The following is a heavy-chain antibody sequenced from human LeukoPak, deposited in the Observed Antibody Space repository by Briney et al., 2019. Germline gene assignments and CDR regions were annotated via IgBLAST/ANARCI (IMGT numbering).Heavy chain of an antibody. CDR2: ISAYNGNT. CDR3: ARDRPTYCSGGSCYDFDY. D-gene: IGHD2-15*01. J-gene: IGHJ4*02. CDR1: GYTFTSYG. Sequence: ASVKVSCKASGYTFTSYGISWVRQAPGQGLEWMGWISAYNGNTNYAQKLQGRVTMTTDTSTSTDYMELRSLRSDDTAVYYCARDRPTYCSGGSCYDFDYWGQGTLVTVSS. V-gene: IGHV1-18*01.